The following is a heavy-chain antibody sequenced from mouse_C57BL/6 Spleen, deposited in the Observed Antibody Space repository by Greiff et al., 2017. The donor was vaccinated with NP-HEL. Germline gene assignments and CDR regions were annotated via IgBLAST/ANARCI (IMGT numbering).Heavy chain of an antibody. D-gene: IGHD2-3*01. V-gene: IGHV1-53*01. Sequence: QVQLQQSGTELVKPGASVKLSCKASGYTFTSYWMHWVKQRPGQGLEWIGNINPSNGGTNYNEKFKSKATLTVDKSSSTAYMQLSSLTSEDSAVYYCARWGWLLLYAMDYWGQGTSVTVSS. CDR2: INPSNGGT. CDR3: ARWGWLLLYAMDY. J-gene: IGHJ4*01. CDR1: GYTFTSYW.